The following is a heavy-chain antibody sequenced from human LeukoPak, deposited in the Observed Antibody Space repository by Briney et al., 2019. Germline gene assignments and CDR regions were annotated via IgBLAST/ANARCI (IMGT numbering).Heavy chain of an antibody. CDR3: ERSRRWLQLDFDQ. J-gene: IGHJ4*02. D-gene: IGHD5-24*01. CDR2: MSYDGSNK. CDR1: GFTFSAYA. Sequence: GGSLRLSCAASGFTFSAYAMHWLRQAPGKGLEWVAVMSYDGSNKYYADSVKGRFTISRDNPKNTLYLQMNSLRGEDTAVYYCERSRRWLQLDFDQWGQGTLVTVSS. V-gene: IGHV3-30*01.